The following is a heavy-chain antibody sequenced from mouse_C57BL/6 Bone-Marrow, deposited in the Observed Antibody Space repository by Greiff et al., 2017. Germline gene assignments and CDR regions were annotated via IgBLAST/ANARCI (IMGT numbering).Heavy chain of an antibody. J-gene: IGHJ2*01. D-gene: IGHD1-3*01. CDR2: IGPENGDT. CDR1: GFNIKDDY. Sequence: EVKLQESGAELVRPGASVKLSCTASGFNIKDDYMHWVKQRPEQGLEWLGWIGPENGDTEYASKFQGKATITADTSSHTAYLHLSILPSEDTVVSYCTTHPKNYWGQGTTLTVSS. CDR3: TTHPKNY. V-gene: IGHV14-4*01.